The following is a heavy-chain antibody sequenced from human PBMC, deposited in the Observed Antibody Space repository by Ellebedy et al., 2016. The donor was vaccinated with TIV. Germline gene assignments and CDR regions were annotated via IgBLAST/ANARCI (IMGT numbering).Heavy chain of an antibody. V-gene: IGHV5-51*01. CDR1: GYSFTSYW. CDR3: ARSTTMSHDAFDL. D-gene: IGHD5-18*01. CDR2: IYPGDSDT. J-gene: IGHJ3*01. Sequence: GESLKISCKGSGYSFTSYWSGWVRQMPGKGLEWMGIIYPGDSDTRYSPSFQGQVTISADKSISTAYLQWNSLEASDTAMYYCARSTTMSHDAFDLWGQGTVVTVSS.